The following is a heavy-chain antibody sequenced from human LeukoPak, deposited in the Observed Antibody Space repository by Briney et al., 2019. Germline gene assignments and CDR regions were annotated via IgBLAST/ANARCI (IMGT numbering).Heavy chain of an antibody. CDR2: IYYSGST. J-gene: IGHJ3*02. D-gene: IGHD1-26*01. V-gene: IGHV4-59*01. Sequence: SETLSLTCTVSGGSISGYYWSWIRQPPGKGLEWIGYIYYSGSTNYNPSLKSRVTISVDTSKNQFSLKLSSVTAADTAVYYCARARELPDAFDIWGQGTMVTVSS. CDR1: GGSISGYY. CDR3: ARARELPDAFDI.